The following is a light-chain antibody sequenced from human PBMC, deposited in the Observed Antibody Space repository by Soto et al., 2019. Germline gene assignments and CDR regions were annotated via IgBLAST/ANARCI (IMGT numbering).Light chain of an antibody. CDR2: DTS. J-gene: IGKJ5*01. Sequence: EIVMTQSPATLSLSPGERSTLSCRASQSVSIKLAWYQQRPGQAPRLLIYDTSTRATGIPASFSGSGSGTEFTLTISSLQSEDFAVYYCQQYNNWHPITFGQGTRLEIK. CDR3: QQYNNWHPIT. CDR1: QSVSIK. V-gene: IGKV3-15*01.